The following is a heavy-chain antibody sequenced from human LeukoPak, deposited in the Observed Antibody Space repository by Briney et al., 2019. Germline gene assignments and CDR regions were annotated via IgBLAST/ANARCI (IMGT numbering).Heavy chain of an antibody. V-gene: IGHV4-4*07. CDR2: IYISGST. CDR3: ARASGSASFLYYFDY. J-gene: IGHJ4*02. CDR1: GASISSYY. Sequence: PSETLSLTCTVSGASISSYYWSWIRQPAGTGLEWIGRIYISGSTDYNPSLQSRVTMSVDTSKNQFSLRLTSVTAAATAGFYFARASGSASFLYYFDYWGQGALVTVSS. D-gene: IGHD3-10*01.